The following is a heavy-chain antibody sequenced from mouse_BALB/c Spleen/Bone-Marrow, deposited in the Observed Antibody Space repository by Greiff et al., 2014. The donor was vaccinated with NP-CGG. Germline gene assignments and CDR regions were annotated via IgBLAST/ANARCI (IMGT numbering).Heavy chain of an antibody. Sequence: LQESGAELVRPGSSVKISCKASGYAFSAYWMNWVKQRPGQGLEWNGQIYPGDGDTNYNGKFKGKATLTADKSSSTAYMQLSSLTSEDSAVYFCTRSTATFDYWGQGTTLTVSS. V-gene: IGHV1-80*01. D-gene: IGHD1-2*01. J-gene: IGHJ2*01. CDR2: IYPGDGDT. CDR3: TRSTATFDY. CDR1: GYAFSAYW.